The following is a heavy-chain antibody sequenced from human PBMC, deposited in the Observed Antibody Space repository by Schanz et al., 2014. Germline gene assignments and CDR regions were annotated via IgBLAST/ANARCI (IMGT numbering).Heavy chain of an antibody. J-gene: IGHJ4*02. CDR1: GFTFSKYG. CDR3: ARGRRGDCRRTSCTYYFDY. V-gene: IGHV3-33*01. Sequence: QVQLVESGGGVVQPGRSLRLSCAASGFTFSKYGMHWVRQAPGKGLEWVAVIWYDGSNKDYADSVKGRFTISRDNSKNMLYLQMNSLRAGDTAVYYCARGRRGDCRRTSCTYYFDYWGQGTLVTVSS. CDR2: IWYDGSNK. D-gene: IGHD2-2*01.